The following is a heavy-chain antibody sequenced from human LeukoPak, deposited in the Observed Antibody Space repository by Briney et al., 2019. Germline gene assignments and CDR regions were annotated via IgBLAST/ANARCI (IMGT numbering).Heavy chain of an antibody. CDR3: AKEVYYYDSSGYYGY. V-gene: IGHV3-23*01. Sequence: GGSLRLSCAASGFTFSNYGMSWVRQAPGKGLEWVSTISGSGGNTYYADSVKGRFTISRDTSKNTLYLQMNSLRAEDTAVYYCAKEVYYYDSSGYYGYWGQGTLVTVSS. J-gene: IGHJ4*02. CDR1: GFTFSNYG. CDR2: ISGSGGNT. D-gene: IGHD3-22*01.